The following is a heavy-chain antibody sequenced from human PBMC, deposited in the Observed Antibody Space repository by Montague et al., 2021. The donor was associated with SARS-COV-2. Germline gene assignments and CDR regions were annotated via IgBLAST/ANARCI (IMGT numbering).Heavy chain of an antibody. J-gene: IGHJ4*02. D-gene: IGHD1-14*01. CDR2: TYYRSKWYN. CDR1: GDSVSSYIAA. CDR3: TQERGPGRTTWHYYDY. Sequence: CGISGDSVSSYIAAWNWIRQSPSRGLEWLGRTYYRSKWYNDYAVSVRSRITISPDTSKNQFSLQLNSVTPEDTAVYYCTQERGPGRTTWHYYDYWGQGTLVTVSS. V-gene: IGHV6-1*01.